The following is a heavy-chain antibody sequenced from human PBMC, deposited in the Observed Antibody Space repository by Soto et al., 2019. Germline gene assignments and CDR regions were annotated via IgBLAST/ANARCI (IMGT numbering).Heavy chain of an antibody. J-gene: IGHJ4*02. CDR3: GRDYDFWRGGGGLDY. V-gene: IGHV4-30-4*01. D-gene: IGHD3-3*01. CDR1: GGSISSGDYY. CDR2: IYYSGST. Sequence: QVQLQESGPGLVKPSQTLSLTCTVSGGSISSGDYYWSWIRQPPGKGLEWIGYIYYSGSTYYNPSLKSRVTLSVDTSKNQFSLKLSSVTAADTAVYYWGRDYDFWRGGGGLDYWGQGTLVTVSS.